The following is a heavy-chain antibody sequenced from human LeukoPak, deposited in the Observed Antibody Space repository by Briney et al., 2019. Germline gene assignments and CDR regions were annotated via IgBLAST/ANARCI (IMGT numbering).Heavy chain of an antibody. CDR1: GGSFSGYY. J-gene: IGHJ6*02. CDR3: ARAWYSGAWYGMDV. V-gene: IGHV4-34*01. Sequence: SETLSLTCAVYGGSFSGYYWSWIRQPPGKGLEWIGEINHSGSTNYNPSLKSRVTISVDTSKNQFSLKLSSVTAADTAVYYCARAWYSGAWYGMDVWGQGTTVTVSS. D-gene: IGHD6-19*01. CDR2: INHSGST.